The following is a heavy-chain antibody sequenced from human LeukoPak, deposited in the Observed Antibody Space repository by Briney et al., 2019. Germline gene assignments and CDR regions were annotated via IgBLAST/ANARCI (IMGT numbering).Heavy chain of an antibody. CDR3: ARARSSSSPRGYFDY. Sequence: GGSLRLSCAASGFTFSSYGMHWVRQAPGKGLEWVAFIRYDGSNKYYADSVKGRFTISRDNAKNSLYLQMNSLRAEDTALYYCARARSSSSPRGYFDYWGQGTLVTVSS. J-gene: IGHJ4*02. CDR1: GFTFSSYG. CDR2: IRYDGSNK. D-gene: IGHD6-6*01. V-gene: IGHV3-30*02.